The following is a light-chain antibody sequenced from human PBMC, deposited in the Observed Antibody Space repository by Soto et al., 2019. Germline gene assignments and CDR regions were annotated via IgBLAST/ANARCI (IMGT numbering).Light chain of an antibody. Sequence: IQLTQSPSSLSASVGDRVTITCRASHGIGSYLAWYQQKPGEAPKLLIFAASTLQSGVPSRFSGSGSGTDFTLTISSLQAEDFATYYCQQLSTYPSTFGGGTKVEIK. CDR1: HGIGSY. J-gene: IGKJ4*01. CDR2: AAS. V-gene: IGKV1-9*01. CDR3: QQLSTYPST.